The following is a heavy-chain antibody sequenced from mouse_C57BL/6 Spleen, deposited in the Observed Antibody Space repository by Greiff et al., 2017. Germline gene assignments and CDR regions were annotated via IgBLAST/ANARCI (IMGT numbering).Heavy chain of an antibody. CDR2: IDPSDSYT. D-gene: IGHD1-1*01. V-gene: IGHV1-69*01. J-gene: IGHJ4*01. CDR3: AREGLTTVVATKGAMDY. Sequence: QVQLQQPGAELVMPGASVKLSCKASGYTFTSYWMHWVKQRPGQGLAWIGEIDPSDSYTNYNQKFKGKSTLTVDKSSSTAYMQLSRLTSEDSAVYYCAREGLTTVVATKGAMDYWGQGTSVTVSS. CDR1: GYTFTSYW.